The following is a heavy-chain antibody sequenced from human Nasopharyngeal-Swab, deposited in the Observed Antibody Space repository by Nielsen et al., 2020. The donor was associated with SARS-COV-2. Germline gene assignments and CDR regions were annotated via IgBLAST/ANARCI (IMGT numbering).Heavy chain of an antibody. CDR3: ASIPQGWFDY. J-gene: IGHJ4*02. D-gene: IGHD2-2*02. V-gene: IGHV3-53*01. CDR1: GFTVSSNY. CDR2: IYSGGST. Sequence: GESLKISCAASGFTVSSNYMSWVRQAPGKGLEWVSVIYSGGSTYYADSVKGRFTISRDNSKNTLYLQMNSLRAEGTAVYYCASIPQGWFDYWGQGTLVTVSS.